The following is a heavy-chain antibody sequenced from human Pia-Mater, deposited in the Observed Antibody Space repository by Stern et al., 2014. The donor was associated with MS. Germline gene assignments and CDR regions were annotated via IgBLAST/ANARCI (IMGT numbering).Heavy chain of an antibody. V-gene: IGHV3-9*01. D-gene: IGHD3-3*01. J-gene: IGHJ4*02. CDR1: GCNFDGHA. Sequence: EVQLVESGAGLVQPGRSLRLSCAASGCNFDGHALHWVRQAPGKGLEWVSAISWNSDTIAYADSVQGRFTISRDNTKNSLYLQMKGLRAEDTAMYYCAKDLSGAFWSGYWLDYWGQGIPVTVSS. CDR2: ISWNSDTI. CDR3: AKDLSGAFWSGYWLDY.